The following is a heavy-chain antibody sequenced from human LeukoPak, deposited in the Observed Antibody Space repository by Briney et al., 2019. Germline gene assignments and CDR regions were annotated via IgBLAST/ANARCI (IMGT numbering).Heavy chain of an antibody. V-gene: IGHV3-30-3*01. D-gene: IGHD2-21*01. CDR2: ISYDGSNK. CDR3: ATGSEPIWGMDV. J-gene: IGHJ6*02. Sequence: GGSLRLSCAASGFTFSSYAMHWVRQAPGKGLEWVAVISYDGSNKYYADSVKGRFTISRDNSKNTLYLQMNSLRAEDTAVYYCATGSEPIWGMDVWGQGTTVTVSS. CDR1: GFTFSSYA.